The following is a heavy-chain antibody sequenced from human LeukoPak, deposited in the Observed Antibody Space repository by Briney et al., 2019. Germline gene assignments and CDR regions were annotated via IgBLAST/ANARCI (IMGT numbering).Heavy chain of an antibody. D-gene: IGHD1-7*01. J-gene: IGHJ5*02. V-gene: IGHV5-51*01. Sequence: GESLKISCKGSGYSFTSYWIGWVRQMPGKGLEWMGIIYPGDSDTRYSPSFQGQVTISADKSISAAYLQWSSLKASDTAMYYCARHEFERDWNYEDNTNNWFDPWGQGTLVTVSS. CDR2: IYPGDSDT. CDR3: ARHEFERDWNYEDNTNNWFDP. CDR1: GYSFTSYW.